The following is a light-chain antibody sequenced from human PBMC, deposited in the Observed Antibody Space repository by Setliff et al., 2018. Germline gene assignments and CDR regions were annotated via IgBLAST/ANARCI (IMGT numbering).Light chain of an antibody. V-gene: IGLV1-51*01. Sequence: QSVLTQPPSASAAPRQKVTISCSGSSSNIGNDYVSWYQQLPGTAPKLLIYDDNKRPSGIPDRFSGSKSGASATLGITGLQTGDEADYYCATWDHSLRGVVFGGGTKVTVL. J-gene: IGLJ2*01. CDR2: DDN. CDR1: SSNIGNDY. CDR3: ATWDHSLRGVV.